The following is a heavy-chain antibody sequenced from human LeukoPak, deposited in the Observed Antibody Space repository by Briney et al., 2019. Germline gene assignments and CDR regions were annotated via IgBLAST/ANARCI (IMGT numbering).Heavy chain of an antibody. CDR3: ARDPWGYRAGVMDF. D-gene: IGHD1-1*01. Sequence: GGSLRLSCGASGFTFSSYWMHWVRHAPGKGLVWVSRINTDGTTTDHADSVKGRFTISRDNANNTLYLQMNSLRAEDTAVYFCARDPWGYRAGVMDFWGLGTLVTVSS. CDR2: INTDGTTT. J-gene: IGHJ4*02. V-gene: IGHV3-74*01. CDR1: GFTFSSYW.